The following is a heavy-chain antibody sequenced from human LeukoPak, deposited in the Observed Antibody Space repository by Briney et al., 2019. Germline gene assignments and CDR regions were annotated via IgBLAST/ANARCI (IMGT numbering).Heavy chain of an antibody. CDR2: ISYDGSNK. CDR1: GFTFSSYA. D-gene: IGHD4-11*01. Sequence: GGSLRLSCAASGFTFSSYAMHWVRQAPGKGLEWVAVISYDGSNKYYADSVKGRFTISRDNSKNTLYLQMNSLRAEDTAVYYCARGYGNYGYWGQGTLVTVSS. V-gene: IGHV3-30-3*01. CDR3: ARGYGNYGY. J-gene: IGHJ4*02.